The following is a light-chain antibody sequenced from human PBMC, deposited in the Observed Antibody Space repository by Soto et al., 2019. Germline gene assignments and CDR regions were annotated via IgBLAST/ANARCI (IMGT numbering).Light chain of an antibody. Sequence: EVVLTQSPGTLSLSPGETAALSRRASQSVSSRYLAWYQQKSGQAPRLLIYATSSRATDIPDRFIGYGSGTDFTLTISGLEPEDFAVYYCQQYGSSLSTFGQGTKVDIK. CDR3: QQYGSSLST. CDR2: ATS. CDR1: QSVSSRY. V-gene: IGKV3-20*01. J-gene: IGKJ1*01.